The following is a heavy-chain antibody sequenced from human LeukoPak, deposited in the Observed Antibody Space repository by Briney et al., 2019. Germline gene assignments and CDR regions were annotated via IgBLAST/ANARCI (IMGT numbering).Heavy chain of an antibody. CDR2: IYYSGST. V-gene: IGHV4-59*08. Sequence: SETLSLTCAVSGGSISSYYWSWIRQPPGKGLEWIGYIYYSGSTNYNPSLKSRVTISVDTSKNQFSLKLSSVTAADTAVYYCARQFRGLDYWGQGTLVTVSS. CDR1: GGSISSYY. CDR3: ARQFRGLDY. J-gene: IGHJ4*02.